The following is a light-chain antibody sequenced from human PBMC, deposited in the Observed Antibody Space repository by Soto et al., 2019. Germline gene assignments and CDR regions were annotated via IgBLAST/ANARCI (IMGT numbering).Light chain of an antibody. J-gene: IGLJ3*02. CDR2: EGTGGIVG. CDR3: GADHGSGSNFVRGV. Sequence: QSVLTQPPSASASLGASVTLTCTLSSGYSNYKVDWYQQRPGKGPRFVMREGTGGIVGSKGGGIPDRFSVLGSGLNRYLTTKNIHEEDESDYLCGADHGSGSNFVRGVFGGGTNLTVL. V-gene: IGLV9-49*01. CDR1: SGYSNYK.